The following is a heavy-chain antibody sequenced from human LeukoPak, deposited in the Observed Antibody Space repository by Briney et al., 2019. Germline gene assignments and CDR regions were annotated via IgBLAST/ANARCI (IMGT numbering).Heavy chain of an antibody. Sequence: GASVKVSCKASVGTFSSYAISWVRQAPGQGLEWMGRIIPSLGIANYAQKFQGRVTITADKSTSTAYMELSSLRSEDTAVYYCAREGVIPAAMVFDYWGQGTLVTVSS. CDR1: VGTFSSYA. D-gene: IGHD2-2*01. CDR3: AREGVIPAAMVFDY. CDR2: IIPSLGIA. V-gene: IGHV1-69*04. J-gene: IGHJ4*02.